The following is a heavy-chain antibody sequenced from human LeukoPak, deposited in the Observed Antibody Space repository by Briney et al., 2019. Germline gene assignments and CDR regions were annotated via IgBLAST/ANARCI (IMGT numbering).Heavy chain of an antibody. CDR1: GFIFSSYG. CDR3: ASRRTVTSTDPHAFDI. J-gene: IGHJ3*02. CDR2: ISYDGSNK. D-gene: IGHD4-17*01. Sequence: PGRSLRLSCAASGFIFSSYGMHWVRQAPGKGLEWVAVISYDGSNKYYADSVKGRFTISRDISKNTLSLLMNSLRAEDTAVYYCASRRTVTSTDPHAFDIWGQGTMVTVSS. V-gene: IGHV3-30*03.